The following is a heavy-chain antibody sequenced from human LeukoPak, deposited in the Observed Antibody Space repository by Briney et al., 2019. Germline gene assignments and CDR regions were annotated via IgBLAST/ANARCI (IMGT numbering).Heavy chain of an antibody. J-gene: IGHJ5*02. CDR2: VDKRGST. V-gene: IGHV4-59*08. CDR1: DGSIRNYY. Sequence: SETLSLTCSVSDGSIRNYYLSWIRQSPGKGLEWIGNVDKRGSTNYNPSFKSRVIVSSDTSRNEFSLKLNSVIAADTAIYYCARGGSSCYGCHDWFDPWGQGTRVTVSS. CDR3: ARGGSSCYGCHDWFDP. D-gene: IGHD2-2*01.